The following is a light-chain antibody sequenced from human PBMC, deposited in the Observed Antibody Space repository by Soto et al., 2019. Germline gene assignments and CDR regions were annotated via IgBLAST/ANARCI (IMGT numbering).Light chain of an antibody. CDR2: EVS. CDR1: SSDVGGYNY. V-gene: IGLV2-8*01. Sequence: QSALTQPPSASGSPGQSVTISCTGTSSDVGGYNYVSWYQQHPGKAPKLMIYEVSKRPSGVPDRFSGSKSSNTASLTVSGLQAEDEADYYCSSYAGSPVVFGGGTKVTVL. J-gene: IGLJ2*01. CDR3: SSYAGSPVV.